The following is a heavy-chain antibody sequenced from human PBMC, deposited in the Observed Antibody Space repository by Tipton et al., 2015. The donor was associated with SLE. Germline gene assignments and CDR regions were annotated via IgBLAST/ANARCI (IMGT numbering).Heavy chain of an antibody. D-gene: IGHD2-21*02. CDR3: ARGYSMVTAIGFYYYYMDV. Sequence: LRLSCAVYGGSFSGYYWSWIRQPPGKGLEWIGEINHSGSTNYNPSLKSRVTISVDTSKNQFSLKLSSVTAADTAVYYCARGYSMVTAIGFYYYYMDVWGKGTTVTVSS. V-gene: IGHV4-34*01. CDR1: GGSFSGYY. J-gene: IGHJ6*03. CDR2: INHSGST.